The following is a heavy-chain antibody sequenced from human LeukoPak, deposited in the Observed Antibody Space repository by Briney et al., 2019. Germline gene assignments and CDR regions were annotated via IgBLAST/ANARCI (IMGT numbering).Heavy chain of an antibody. CDR2: ISYDGSNK. CDR1: GFTFSSYA. Sequence: GGSLRLSCAASGFTFSSYAMHWVRQAPGKGLEWVAVISYDGSNKYYADSVKGRFTISRDNSKNTLYLQMNSLRAEDTAVYYCASGGIAAAGRDYWGQGTLVTVSS. CDR3: ASGGIAAAGRDY. D-gene: IGHD6-13*01. V-gene: IGHV3-30-3*01. J-gene: IGHJ4*02.